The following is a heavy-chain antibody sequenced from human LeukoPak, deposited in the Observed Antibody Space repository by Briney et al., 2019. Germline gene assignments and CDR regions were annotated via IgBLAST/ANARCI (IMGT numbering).Heavy chain of an antibody. CDR1: GYTFTSYD. J-gene: IGHJ6*02. V-gene: IGHV1-8*01. CDR2: MNPNSGNT. D-gene: IGHD6-13*01. Sequence: ASVKVSCKASGYTFTSYDINWVRQVTGQGLEWMGWMNPNSGNTGYAQKFQGRVTMTRNTSISTAYMELSSLRSEDTAVYYCASEAAAGTVNYYCGMDVWGQGTTVTVSS. CDR3: ASEAAAGTVNYYCGMDV.